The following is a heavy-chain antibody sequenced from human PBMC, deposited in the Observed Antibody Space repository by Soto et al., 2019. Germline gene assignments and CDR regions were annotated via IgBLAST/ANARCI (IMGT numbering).Heavy chain of an antibody. Sequence: VSCPAALRSFGSVSISCVREAPGRGLERMGGIIPIFGTANYAQKFKGRVTITADESTSTAYMELSSLRSEDTAVYYCARSAEFWSGYYNAYYYCTHGLGRENWF. CDR1: LRSFGSVS. V-gene: IGHV1-69*01. CDR3: ARSAEFWSGYYNAYYYCTHGLGRENWF. D-gene: IGHD3-3*01. J-gene: IGHJ5*01. CDR2: IIPIFGTA.